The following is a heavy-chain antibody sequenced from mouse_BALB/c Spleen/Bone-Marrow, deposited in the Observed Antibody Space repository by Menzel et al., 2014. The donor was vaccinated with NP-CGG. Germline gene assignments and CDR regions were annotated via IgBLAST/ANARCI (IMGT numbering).Heavy chain of an antibody. Sequence: VQLQQSGAELVKPGASVKLSCTASGFNIKDTYMHWVKQRPEQDLEWIGRIDPANGNTKYDPKFQGKATITADTSSNTAYLQLSSLTSEDTAVYYCARNTQFAYWGQGTLVTVSA. V-gene: IGHV14-3*02. CDR2: IDPANGNT. CDR1: GFNIKDTY. J-gene: IGHJ3*01. D-gene: IGHD5-1-1*01. CDR3: ARNTQFAY.